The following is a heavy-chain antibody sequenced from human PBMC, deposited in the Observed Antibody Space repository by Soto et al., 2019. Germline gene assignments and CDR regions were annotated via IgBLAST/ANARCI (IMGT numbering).Heavy chain of an antibody. CDR1: GGSISSGGYY. D-gene: IGHD2-21*01. J-gene: IGHJ6*02. V-gene: IGHV4-31*03. CDR3: AASCVACGGFNYYGMDV. CDR2: MYYSGPT. Sequence: QVQLQESGPGLVKPSQTLSLTCPVSGGSISSGGYYWYWIRQHPGKGLEWIGYMYYSGPTYSNPSLKSRVTISVDTSKNQFSLKLSSVTAADTAVYYCAASCVACGGFNYYGMDVWGQGTTVTVSS.